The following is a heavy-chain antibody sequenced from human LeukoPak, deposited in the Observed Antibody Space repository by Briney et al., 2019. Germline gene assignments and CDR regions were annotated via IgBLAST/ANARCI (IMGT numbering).Heavy chain of an antibody. Sequence: SETLSLTCTVSGGSISSSSYYWGWIRQPPGKGLEWIGSIYYSGSTYYNPSLKSRVTISVDTSKNQFSLKLNSVTAADTAVYYCARGLTAGLSFDYWGQGTLVTVSS. D-gene: IGHD3-9*01. V-gene: IGHV4-39*07. CDR3: ARGLTAGLSFDY. J-gene: IGHJ4*02. CDR1: GGSISSSSYY. CDR2: IYYSGST.